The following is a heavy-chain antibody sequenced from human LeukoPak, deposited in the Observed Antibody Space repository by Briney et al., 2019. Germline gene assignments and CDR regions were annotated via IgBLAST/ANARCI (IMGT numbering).Heavy chain of an antibody. J-gene: IGHJ3*02. D-gene: IGHD3-22*01. CDR1: GFAFSSQA. V-gene: IGHV3-23*01. CDR2: ISDSGDIT. Sequence: GGSLRLSCAASGFAFSSQAMGWVRQAPGKGLEWVSVISDSGDITYYADSVKGRFTISRDNSKNTLYLQMNSLRAEDTAVYYCARDGFSSGYPYDAFDIWGQGTMVTVSS. CDR3: ARDGFSSGYPYDAFDI.